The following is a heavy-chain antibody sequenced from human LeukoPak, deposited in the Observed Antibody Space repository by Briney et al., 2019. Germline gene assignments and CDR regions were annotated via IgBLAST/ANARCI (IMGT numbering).Heavy chain of an antibody. J-gene: IGHJ4*02. Sequence: GGSLRLSCVASGITFSGSAMNWVRQAPGKGLEWVSSLSGSGATTYYADSAKGRFTISRDNSKNTMYLQMSSLSAGDTAMYYCAKSHTNNVYYSYFDYWGQGTLVTVSS. CDR3: AKSHTNNVYYSYFDY. CDR2: LSGSGATT. D-gene: IGHD2/OR15-2a*01. V-gene: IGHV3-23*01. CDR1: GITFSGSA.